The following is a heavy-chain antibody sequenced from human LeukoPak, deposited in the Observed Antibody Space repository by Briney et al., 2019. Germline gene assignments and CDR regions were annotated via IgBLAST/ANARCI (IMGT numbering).Heavy chain of an antibody. CDR2: INPNSGGT. Sequence: GASVKVSCKASGYTFTGYYMHWVRQAPGQGPEWMGRINPNSGGTNYAQKFQGRVTMTRDTSISTAYMALSRLRSDDTALYTCTREGWDDDILTGYYKWFDPWGQGTLVTVSS. J-gene: IGHJ5*02. CDR3: TREGWDDDILTGYYKWFDP. V-gene: IGHV1-2*06. CDR1: GYTFTGYY. D-gene: IGHD3-9*01.